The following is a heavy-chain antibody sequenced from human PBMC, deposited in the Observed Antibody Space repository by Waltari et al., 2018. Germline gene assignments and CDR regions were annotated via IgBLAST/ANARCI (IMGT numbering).Heavy chain of an antibody. J-gene: IGHJ4*02. CDR1: GFTFTPAW. Sequence: EVQMVESGGGLVKPGESLRLSCAASGFTFTPAWLTWVRQAPGKGLGWGGRIKSNNDGAITDFAAPVKGRFTISRDDSKNTVYLQMTSLKTEDTAFYYCTTLDAPWGGWGQGTLVTVSS. D-gene: IGHD7-27*01. CDR2: IKSNNDGAIT. V-gene: IGHV3-15*05. CDR3: TTLDAPWGG.